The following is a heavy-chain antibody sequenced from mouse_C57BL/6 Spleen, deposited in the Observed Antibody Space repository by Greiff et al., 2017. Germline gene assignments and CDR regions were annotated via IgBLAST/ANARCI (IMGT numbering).Heavy chain of an antibody. Sequence: QVQLQQSGAELVRPGSSVKLSCKASGYTFTSYWMHWVKQRPIQGLEWIGNIDPSDSETHYNQKFKDKATLTVDKSSSTAYMQLSSLTSEDSAVYYCASGSNLYFDYWGQGTTLTVSS. CDR2: IDPSDSET. J-gene: IGHJ2*01. CDR3: ASGSNLYFDY. V-gene: IGHV1-52*01. D-gene: IGHD2-5*01. CDR1: GYTFTSYW.